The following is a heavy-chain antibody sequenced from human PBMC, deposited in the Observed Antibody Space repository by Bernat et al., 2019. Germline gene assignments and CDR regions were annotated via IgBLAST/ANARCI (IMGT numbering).Heavy chain of an antibody. V-gene: IGHV3-23*01. CDR3: ANGFYDSSGFDY. CDR2: ISGSGGST. J-gene: IGHJ4*02. CDR1: GFTFSSYA. Sequence: EVQLLESGGGLVQPGGSLRLSCAASGFTFSSYAMSWVRQAPGKGLEWVSAISGSGGSTYYADSVKGRFTISSDNSKNTLYLQMNSLRAEDTAVYYCANGFYDSSGFDYWGQGTLVTVSS. D-gene: IGHD3-22*01.